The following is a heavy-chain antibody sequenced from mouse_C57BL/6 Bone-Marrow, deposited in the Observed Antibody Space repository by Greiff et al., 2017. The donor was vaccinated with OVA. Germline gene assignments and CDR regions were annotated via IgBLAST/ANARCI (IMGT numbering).Heavy chain of an antibody. V-gene: IGHV1-53*01. J-gene: IGHJ3*01. CDR3: ARADNGSSLAWFAY. D-gene: IGHD1-1*01. Sequence: QVQLQQPGTELVKPGASVKLSCKASGYTFTSYWMHWVKQRPGQGLEWIGNINPSNGGTNYNEKFKSKATLTVDKSSSTAYMQLSSLTSEDSEVYECARADNGSSLAWFAYWGQGTLVTVSA. CDR2: INPSNGGT. CDR1: GYTFTSYW.